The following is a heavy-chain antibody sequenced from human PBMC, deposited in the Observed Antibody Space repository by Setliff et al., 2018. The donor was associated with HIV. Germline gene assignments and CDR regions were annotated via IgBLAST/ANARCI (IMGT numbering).Heavy chain of an antibody. CDR2: VHSNGFK. CDR1: GVSINSGDYS. Sequence: SETLSLTCTVSGVSINSGDYSWNWIRQPAGKRLEWIGHVHSNGFKNYNSSLESRVDISVDTSKNQISLKVDSVTAADTAMYFCARGVVGSYYDYVNIYYHDYIDLWGKGTTVTVSS. CDR3: ARGVVGSYYDYVNIYYHDYIDL. V-gene: IGHV4-61*09. D-gene: IGHD2-15*01. J-gene: IGHJ6*03.